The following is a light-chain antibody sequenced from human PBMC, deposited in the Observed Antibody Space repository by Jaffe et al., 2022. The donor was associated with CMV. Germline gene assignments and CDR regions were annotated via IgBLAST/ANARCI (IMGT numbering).Light chain of an antibody. CDR1: QSISSY. V-gene: IGKV1-39*01. CDR2: AAS. Sequence: DIQMTQSPSSLSASVGDRVTITCRASQSISSYLNWYQQKPGKAPKLLISAASSLQSGVPQRFSGSGSGTDFTLTISSLQPEDFATYYCQQTYSTPRTFGQGTKVEIK. CDR3: QQTYSTPRT. J-gene: IGKJ1*01.